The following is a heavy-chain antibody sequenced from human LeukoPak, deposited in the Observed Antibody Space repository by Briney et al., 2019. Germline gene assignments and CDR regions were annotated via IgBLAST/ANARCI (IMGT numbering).Heavy chain of an antibody. Sequence: GGSLRLSCAASGFTFSIYEMNWVRQAPGRGLEWVSYISSSGSTIYYADSVKGRFTISRDNAKNSLYLQINSLRAEDTAVYYCARGYSYGFLFDPWGQGTLVTVSS. D-gene: IGHD5-18*01. J-gene: IGHJ5*02. CDR3: ARGYSYGFLFDP. CDR2: ISSSGSTI. CDR1: GFTFSIYE. V-gene: IGHV3-48*03.